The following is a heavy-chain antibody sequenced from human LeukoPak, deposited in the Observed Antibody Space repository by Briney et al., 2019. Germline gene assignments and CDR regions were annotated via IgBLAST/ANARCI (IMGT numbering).Heavy chain of an antibody. J-gene: IGHJ5*02. Sequence: GASVKVSCKASGYTFSIYGVTWVRQAPGQGLEWMGWISARNGNTNYAQKVQGRLTMTIDTSTSTAYMELRSLTSDDTAVYFCARVGAEVARFAYPWGQGTLVTVSS. D-gene: IGHD1-26*01. CDR2: ISARNGNT. V-gene: IGHV1-18*01. CDR3: ARVGAEVARFAYP. CDR1: GYTFSIYG.